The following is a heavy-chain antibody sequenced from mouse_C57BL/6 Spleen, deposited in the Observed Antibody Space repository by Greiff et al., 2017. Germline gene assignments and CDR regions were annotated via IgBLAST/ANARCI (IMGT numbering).Heavy chain of an antibody. CDR2: IRNKANGYTT. J-gene: IGHJ4*01. Sequence: EVKLVESGGGLVQPGGSLSLSCAASGFTFTDYYMSWVRQPPGKALEWLGFIRNKANGYTTEYSASVKGRFTISRDNSQRILYLQMNALRAEDSATYYCARYKRMVTTNYAMDYWGQGTSVTVSS. CDR1: GFTFTDYY. CDR3: ARYKRMVTTNYAMDY. V-gene: IGHV7-3*01. D-gene: IGHD2-2*01.